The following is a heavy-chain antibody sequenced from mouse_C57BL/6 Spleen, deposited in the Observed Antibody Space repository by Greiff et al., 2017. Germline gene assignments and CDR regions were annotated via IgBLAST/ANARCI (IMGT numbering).Heavy chain of an antibody. CDR3: ARAPSNWGLGFDV. CDR1: GYTFTSYW. D-gene: IGHD4-1*01. V-gene: IGHV1-72*01. Sequence: QVQLQQPGAELVKPGASVKLSCKASGYTFTSYWMHWVKQRPGRGLEWIGRIDPNSGGTKYNEKFKSKATLPVDKPSSTAYMQRSSLTSEDSAGYDCARAPSNWGLGFDVWGTGTTVTVSS. J-gene: IGHJ1*03. CDR2: IDPNSGGT.